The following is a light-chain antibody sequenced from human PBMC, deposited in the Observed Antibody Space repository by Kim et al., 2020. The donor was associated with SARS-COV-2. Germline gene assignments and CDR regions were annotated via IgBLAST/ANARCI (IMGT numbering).Light chain of an antibody. J-gene: IGKJ1*01. Sequence: DIQMTQSPSSLSASVGDRITITCRANQGISNYLAWYQQKPGEGPKLLIYGASKLQSGVPSRFSGSGSGTDFTLTISSLQPEDVSTYYCQNYNRAPRTFGQGTKVDIK. CDR3: QNYNRAPRT. CDR1: QGISNY. V-gene: IGKV1-27*01. CDR2: GAS.